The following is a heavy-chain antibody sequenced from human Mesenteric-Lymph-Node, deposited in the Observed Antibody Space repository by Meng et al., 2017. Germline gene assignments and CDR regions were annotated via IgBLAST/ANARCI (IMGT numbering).Heavy chain of an antibody. CDR3: ARESPFDP. CDR1: GYTFTSFA. Sequence: QVHLVQSASDLKKPGASVKVSCKASGYTFTSFAINWVRQAPGQGLEWAGRINTNTGNPAYAQGFTGSFVFSLDTSVSTAYLQISSMKAEDTAVYYCARESPFDPWGQGTLVTVSS. J-gene: IGHJ5*02. V-gene: IGHV7-4-1*02. CDR2: INTNTGNP.